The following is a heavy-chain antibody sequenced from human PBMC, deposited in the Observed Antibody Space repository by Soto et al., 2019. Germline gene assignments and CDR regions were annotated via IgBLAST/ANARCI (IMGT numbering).Heavy chain of an antibody. CDR1: GFTFSSYW. J-gene: IGHJ3*02. CDR2: INSDGSST. V-gene: IGHV3-74*01. D-gene: IGHD3-22*01. CDR3: ARDDSSGYISDAFDI. Sequence: GGSLRLSCAASGFTFSSYWMHWVRQAPGKGLEWVSVINSDGSSTSYADSVKGRFTISRDKAKNTLYLQMNSLRAEDTAVYDCARDDSSGYISDAFDIWGQGTMVTVSS.